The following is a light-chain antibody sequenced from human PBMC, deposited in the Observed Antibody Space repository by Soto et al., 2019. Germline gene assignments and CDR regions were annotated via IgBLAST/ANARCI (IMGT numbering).Light chain of an antibody. CDR2: GAS. CDR3: QQYGSSPWT. CDR1: QTINNN. V-gene: IGKV3-20*01. J-gene: IGKJ1*01. Sequence: VMTQAPATLSVSPGERATLSCRASQTINNNVAWYQLKDGQVPRLVIYGASTRATDIPARFSGSGSGTDFTLTISRLEPGDFAVYFCQQYGSSPWTFGQGTKVDIK.